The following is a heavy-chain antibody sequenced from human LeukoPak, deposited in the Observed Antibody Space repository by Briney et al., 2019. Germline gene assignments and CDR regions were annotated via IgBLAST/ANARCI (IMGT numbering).Heavy chain of an antibody. D-gene: IGHD3-16*01. CDR3: ANEIRPNDY. Sequence: GGSLRLSCVASGFPFSSHAMCWVRQAPGKGLEWVSSIDISGGATWYADSVRGRFTISRDNSKNTLYLQMTSLRVEDTALYYCANEIRPNDYWGQGTLVPVSS. CDR2: IDISGGAT. J-gene: IGHJ4*02. CDR1: GFPFSSHA. V-gene: IGHV3-23*05.